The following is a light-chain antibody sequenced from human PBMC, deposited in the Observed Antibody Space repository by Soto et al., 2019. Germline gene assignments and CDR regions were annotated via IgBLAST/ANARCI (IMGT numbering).Light chain of an antibody. CDR1: QSVSSN. J-gene: IGKJ1*01. V-gene: IGKV3-15*01. CDR2: GAS. Sequence: EMVMTQSPATLSVSPGEGATLSCRASQSVSSNLAWYQQKPGQAPRLLIYGASTRAPGVPASFSGSGSGTEFTLTISSLQSEDIAVHSCQQYNNWPWTFGQGTKVEIK. CDR3: QQYNNWPWT.